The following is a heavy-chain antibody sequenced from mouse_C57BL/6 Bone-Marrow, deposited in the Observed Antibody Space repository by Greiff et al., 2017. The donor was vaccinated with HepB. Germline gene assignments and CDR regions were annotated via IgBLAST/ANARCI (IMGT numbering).Heavy chain of an antibody. CDR1: GFTFSSYA. CDR3: TRGYYYSGRGAMDY. V-gene: IGHV5-9-1*02. D-gene: IGHD1-1*01. Sequence: EVQRVESGEGLVKPGGSLKLSCAASGFTFSSYAMSWVRQTPEKRLEWVAYISSGGDYIYYADTVKGRFTTSRDNARNTLYLQMSSLKSEDTAMYYCTRGYYYSGRGAMDYWGQGTSVTVSS. CDR2: ISSGGDYI. J-gene: IGHJ4*01.